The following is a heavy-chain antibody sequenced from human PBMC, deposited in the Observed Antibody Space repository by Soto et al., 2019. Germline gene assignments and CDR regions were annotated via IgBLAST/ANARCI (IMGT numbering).Heavy chain of an antibody. V-gene: IGHV1-69*13. CDR3: ARAASLGYCSSTSCYFHWFDP. CDR1: GGTFSSYA. Sequence: SVKVSCKASGGTFSSYAISWVRQAPGQGLEWMGGIIPIFGTANYAQKYQGRVTITADESTSTAYMELSSLRSEDKAVYYCARAASLGYCSSTSCYFHWFDPWGQGTLVTVSS. CDR2: IIPIFGTA. J-gene: IGHJ5*02. D-gene: IGHD2-2*01.